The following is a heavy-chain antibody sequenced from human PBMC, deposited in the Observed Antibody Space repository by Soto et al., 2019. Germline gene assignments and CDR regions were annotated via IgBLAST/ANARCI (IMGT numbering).Heavy chain of an antibody. D-gene: IGHD1-1*01. J-gene: IGHJ6*02. CDR3: ARNHNYYYYGMDV. CDR1: GGTFSSYA. Sequence: SVKVSCKASGGTFSSYAISWVRQAPGQGLEWMGGIIPIFGTANYAQKFQGRVTITADESTSTAYMELSSLRSEDTAVYYCARNHNYYYYGMDVWGQGTTVTVSS. V-gene: IGHV1-69*13. CDR2: IIPIFGTA.